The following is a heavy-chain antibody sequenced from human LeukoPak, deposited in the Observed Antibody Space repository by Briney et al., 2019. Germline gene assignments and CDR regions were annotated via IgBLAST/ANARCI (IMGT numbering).Heavy chain of an antibody. Sequence: GGSLRLSCAASGFTFSTYGVHWVRQAPGQGLEWVAVISYDGRDKKYADSVKGRFTISRDNSKNTLYLQMNSLRAEDTAVYYCATNVDTAMVPDYWGQGTLVTVSS. D-gene: IGHD5-18*01. J-gene: IGHJ4*02. CDR2: ISYDGRDK. CDR3: ATNVDTAMVPDY. CDR1: GFTFSTYG. V-gene: IGHV3-30*03.